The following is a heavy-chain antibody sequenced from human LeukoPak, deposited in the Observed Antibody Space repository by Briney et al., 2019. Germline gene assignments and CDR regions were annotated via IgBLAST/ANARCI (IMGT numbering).Heavy chain of an antibody. CDR3: ARGTAVAGTYY. V-gene: IGHV4-39*01. Sequence: SETLSPTCTVSGGSISSSSYYWGWIRQPPGKGLEWIGSIYYSGSTYYNPSLKSRVTISVDTSKNQFSLKLSSVTAADTAVYYCARGTAVAGTYYWGQGTLVTVSS. CDR1: GGSISSSSYY. J-gene: IGHJ4*02. CDR2: IYYSGST. D-gene: IGHD6-19*01.